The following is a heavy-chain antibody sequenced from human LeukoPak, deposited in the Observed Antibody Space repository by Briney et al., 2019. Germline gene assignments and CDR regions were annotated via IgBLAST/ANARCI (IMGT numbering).Heavy chain of an antibody. V-gene: IGHV4-61*02. D-gene: IGHD3-22*01. J-gene: IGHJ3*02. CDR2: IHISGST. Sequence: SETLSLTCTVSGGSINSGSYSWAWIRQPAGKGLEWIGRIHISGSTDYTPSLKSRVTISVDTSKNQFSLKLSSVTAADTAVYYCARADRSGYFGNVVAFDIWGQGTMVTVSS. CDR3: ARADRSGYFGNVVAFDI. CDR1: GGSINSGSYS.